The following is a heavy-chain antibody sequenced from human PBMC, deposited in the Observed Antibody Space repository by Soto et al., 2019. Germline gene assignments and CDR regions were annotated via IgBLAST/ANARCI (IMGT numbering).Heavy chain of an antibody. J-gene: IGHJ4*02. CDR3: ARTTFWSGYSLPYFDF. D-gene: IGHD3-3*01. Sequence: SETLSLTCAVYGGSFSGYYWSWIRQPPGKGLEWIGEINHSGSTNYNPSLKSRVTISVDTSKNQFSLKLSSVTAADTAVYFCARTTFWSGYSLPYFDFWGQGTPVTVSS. V-gene: IGHV4-34*01. CDR1: GGSFSGYY. CDR2: INHSGST.